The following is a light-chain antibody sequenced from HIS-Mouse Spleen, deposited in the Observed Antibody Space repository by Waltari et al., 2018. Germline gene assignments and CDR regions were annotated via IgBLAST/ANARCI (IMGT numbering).Light chain of an antibody. CDR2: DVS. Sequence: QSALTQPASVSGSPGQSITIPCTGTSSDVAGYHYVPWYQHHPGKPPKLMIYDVSNRPSGVSNRFSGSKSGNTASLTISGLQAEDEADYYCSSYTSSSTPYVFGTGTKVTVL. J-gene: IGLJ1*01. V-gene: IGLV2-14*03. CDR1: SSDVAGYHY. CDR3: SSYTSSSTPYV.